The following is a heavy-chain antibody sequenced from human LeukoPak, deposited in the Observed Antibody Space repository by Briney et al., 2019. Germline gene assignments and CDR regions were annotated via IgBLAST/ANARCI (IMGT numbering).Heavy chain of an antibody. J-gene: IGHJ4*02. CDR2: INSGGTST. D-gene: IGHD2-21*01. Sequence: GGSLRLSCAASGFTFSSYWMHWVRQAPGKGLVWASRINSGGTSTNYGGSVKGRFTISRDNAKNTLYLQMNSLRAEDTAVYYCARDVWGDRDSYFDYWGQGTLVTVSS. V-gene: IGHV3-74*01. CDR3: ARDVWGDRDSYFDY. CDR1: GFTFSSYW.